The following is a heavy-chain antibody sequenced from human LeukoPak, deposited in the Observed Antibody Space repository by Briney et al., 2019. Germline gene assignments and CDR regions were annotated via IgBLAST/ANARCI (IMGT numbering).Heavy chain of an antibody. CDR2: ISSSSSYI. CDR3: ARGGSYLSAFDI. V-gene: IGHV3-21*04. D-gene: IGHD1-26*01. CDR1: GFTFSSYS. J-gene: IGHJ3*02. Sequence: GGSLRLSCAASGFTFSSYSMNWVRQAPGKGLEWVSSISSSSSYIYYADAVKGRFTISRDNAKNSLYLQMNSLRAEDTAVYYCARGGSYLSAFDIWGQGTMVTVSS.